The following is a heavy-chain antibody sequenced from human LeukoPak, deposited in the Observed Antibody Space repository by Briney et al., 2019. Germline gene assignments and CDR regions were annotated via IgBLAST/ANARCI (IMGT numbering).Heavy chain of an antibody. V-gene: IGHV1-69*13. Sequence: GASVKVSCKASGYTFTSYYMHWVRQAPGQGLEWMGGIIPIFGTANYAQKFQGRVTITADESTSTAYMELSSLRSEDTAVYYCARDWAYYFDYWGQGTLVTVSS. CDR1: GYTFTSYY. J-gene: IGHJ4*02. D-gene: IGHD3-16*01. CDR2: IIPIFGTA. CDR3: ARDWAYYFDY.